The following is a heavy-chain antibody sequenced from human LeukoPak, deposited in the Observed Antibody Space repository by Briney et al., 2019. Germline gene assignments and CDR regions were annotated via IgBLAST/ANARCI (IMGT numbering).Heavy chain of an antibody. D-gene: IGHD6-6*01. CDR2: ISSSSSTI. J-gene: IGHJ4*02. CDR3: AKDRMYSSSSGPKIIDY. CDR1: GFTFSSYS. Sequence: GGSLRLSCAASGFTFSSYSMNWVRQAPGKGLEWVSYISSSSSTIYYADSVKGRFTISRDNAKNSLYLQMNSLRAEDTAVYYCAKDRMYSSSSGPKIIDYWGQGTLVTVSS. V-gene: IGHV3-48*01.